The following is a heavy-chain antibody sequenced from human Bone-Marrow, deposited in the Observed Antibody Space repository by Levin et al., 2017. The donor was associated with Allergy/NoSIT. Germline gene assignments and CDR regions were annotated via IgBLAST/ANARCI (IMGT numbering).Heavy chain of an antibody. D-gene: IGHD2-2*01. CDR3: ARYCSSADCYAGTAEYFHH. Sequence: GGSLRLSCAVSGFTFSDYYMSWIRQAPGKGLEWVSFISSDSSHTNYADSVKGRFTISRDNADNSLFLQMNSLRAEDTAVYYCARYCSSADCYAGTAEYFHHWGQGTLVTVSS. V-gene: IGHV3-11*03. CDR1: GFTFSDYY. CDR2: ISSDSSHT. J-gene: IGHJ1*01.